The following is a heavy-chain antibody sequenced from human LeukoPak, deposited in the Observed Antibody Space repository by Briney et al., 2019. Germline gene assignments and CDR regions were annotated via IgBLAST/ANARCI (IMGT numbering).Heavy chain of an antibody. Sequence: GALRLSCAASGFAFSSYAMHWVRQAPGKGLEWVAVISYDGSNKYYADSVKGRFTISRDNSKNTLYLQMNSLRAEDTAVYYCAYGGYCTNGVCPFDYWGQGTLVTVSS. V-gene: IGHV3-30*04. D-gene: IGHD2-8*01. CDR3: AYGGYCTNGVCPFDY. J-gene: IGHJ4*02. CDR2: ISYDGSNK. CDR1: GFAFSSYA.